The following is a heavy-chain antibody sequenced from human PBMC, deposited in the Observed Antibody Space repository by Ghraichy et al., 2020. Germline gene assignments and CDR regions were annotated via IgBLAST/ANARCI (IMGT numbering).Heavy chain of an antibody. V-gene: IGHV3-23*01. CDR3: AKDQNSAMVRGIVNGMDV. CDR1: RFSFSSYA. J-gene: IGHJ6*02. CDR2: ISPSGDGT. D-gene: IGHD3-10*01. Sequence: GESLNISCAASRFSFSSYAMNWVRQAPGKGLEWVSAISPSGDGTYYADYVKGRFTISRDNSQHTLYLQMNSLRAEDTAVYYCAKDQNSAMVRGIVNGMDVWGQGTTVTVSS.